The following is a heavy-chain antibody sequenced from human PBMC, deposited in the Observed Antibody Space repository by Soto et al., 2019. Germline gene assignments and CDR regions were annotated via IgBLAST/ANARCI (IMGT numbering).Heavy chain of an antibody. J-gene: IGHJ4*02. CDR2: ISGSGGST. D-gene: IGHD3-9*01. CDR1: GFTFSSYA. CDR3: AKDGRPYYDILTGPFDY. V-gene: IGHV3-23*01. Sequence: ESGGGLVQPGGSLRLSCAASGFTFSSYAMSWVRQAPGKGLEWVSAISGSGGSTYYADSVKGRFTISRDNSKNTLYLQMNSLRAEDTAVYYCAKDGRPYYDILTGPFDYWGQGTLVTVSS.